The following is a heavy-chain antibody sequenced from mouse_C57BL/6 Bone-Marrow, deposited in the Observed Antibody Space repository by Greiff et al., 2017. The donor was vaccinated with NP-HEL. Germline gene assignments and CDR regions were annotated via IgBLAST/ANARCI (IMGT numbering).Heavy chain of an antibody. CDR1: GFTFSSYG. CDR2: ISSGGSYT. V-gene: IGHV5-6*02. D-gene: IGHD2-5*01. CDR3: ARHSSNSSWFAY. Sequence: DVKLVESGGDLVKPGGSLKLSCAASGFTFSSYGMSWVRQTPDKRLEWVATISSGGSYTYYPDSVKGRFTLSRDNAKNTLYLQMSSLKSEDTAMYYCARHSSNSSWFAYWGQGTLVTVSA. J-gene: IGHJ3*01.